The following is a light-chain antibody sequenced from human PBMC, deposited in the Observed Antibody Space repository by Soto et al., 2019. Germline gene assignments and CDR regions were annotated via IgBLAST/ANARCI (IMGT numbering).Light chain of an antibody. Sequence: DIQLTQSPSFLSACVGDTVTITCRASQALSNYLAWYQQKPGKAPDLLIYSASTLQSGVPSRFSGSGSETEFSLTIRALQPEDFATYYCQQLSRYPLTFGGGTKVDIK. CDR1: QALSNY. V-gene: IGKV1-9*01. CDR2: SAS. CDR3: QQLSRYPLT. J-gene: IGKJ4*01.